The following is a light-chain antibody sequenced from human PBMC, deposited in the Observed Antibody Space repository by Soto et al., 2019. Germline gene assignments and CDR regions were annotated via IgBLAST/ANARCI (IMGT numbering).Light chain of an antibody. CDR3: SSYSGTNYPYV. CDR2: EVS. Sequence: QSVLTQPPSASGSFGQSVTISCTGTSSDVGGYNYVSWYQQHPGKAPKLMIYEVSERPSGVPDRFSGSKSGNTASLTVSGLQAVYDAYYYCSSYSGTNYPYVFGTGTKVTVL. J-gene: IGLJ1*01. CDR1: SSDVGGYNY. V-gene: IGLV2-8*01.